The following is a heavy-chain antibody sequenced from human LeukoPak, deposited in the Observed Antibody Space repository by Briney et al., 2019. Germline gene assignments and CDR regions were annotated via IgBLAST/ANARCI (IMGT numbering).Heavy chain of an antibody. J-gene: IGHJ4*02. Sequence: PGGSLRLSCAASGFTFSSYWMHWVRQAPGKGLVWVSRINSDGSSTSYADSVKGRFTISRDNAKNTLYLQMNRLRAEDTAVYYCARDLRYYYDSSGYYFDYWGQGALVTVSS. CDR3: ARDLRYYYDSSGYYFDY. V-gene: IGHV3-74*01. D-gene: IGHD3-22*01. CDR1: GFTFSSYW. CDR2: INSDGSST.